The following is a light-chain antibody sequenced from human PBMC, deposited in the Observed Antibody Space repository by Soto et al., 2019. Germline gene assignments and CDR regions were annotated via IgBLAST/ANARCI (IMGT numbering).Light chain of an antibody. J-gene: IGKJ2*01. CDR3: QQYDNLHMYT. CDR1: QSISTF. CDR2: DAS. V-gene: IGKV1-5*01. Sequence: DIPMTQSPSTLSASIGDRVTITCRASQSISTFLAWYQQKPGKAPQILIYDASKLEPGVPSRLSGGGSGTQFTLTISSLQPDDFATYYCQQYDNLHMYTFGQGTKLEIK.